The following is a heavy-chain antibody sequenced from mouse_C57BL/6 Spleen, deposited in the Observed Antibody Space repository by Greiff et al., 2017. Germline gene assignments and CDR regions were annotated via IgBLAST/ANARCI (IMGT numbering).Heavy chain of an antibody. V-gene: IGHV1-64*01. CDR1: GYTFTSYW. D-gene: IGHD2-4*01. J-gene: IGHJ4*01. CDR3: ARIYYDYDEDAMDY. CDR2: IHPNSGST. Sequence: QVQLQQPGAELVKPGASVKLSCKASGYTFTSYWMHWVKQRPGQGLEWIGMIHPNSGSTNYNEKFKSKATLTVDKSYSTAYMQLSSLTSEDSAVYYCARIYYDYDEDAMDYWGQGTSVTVSS.